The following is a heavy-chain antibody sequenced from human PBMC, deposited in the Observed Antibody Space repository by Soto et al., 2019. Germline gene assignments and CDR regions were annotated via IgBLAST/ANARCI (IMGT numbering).Heavy chain of an antibody. D-gene: IGHD2-2*01. V-gene: IGHV3-30-3*01. J-gene: IGHJ4*02. Sequence: PGGSLRLSCAASGFTFSSYAMHWVRQAPGKGLEWVAVISYDGSNKYYADSVKGRFTISRDNSKNTLYLQMNSLRAEDTAVYYCAMICISTSCPRPVDYWGQGTLVTVSS. CDR2: ISYDGSNK. CDR1: GFTFSSYA. CDR3: AMICISTSCPRPVDY.